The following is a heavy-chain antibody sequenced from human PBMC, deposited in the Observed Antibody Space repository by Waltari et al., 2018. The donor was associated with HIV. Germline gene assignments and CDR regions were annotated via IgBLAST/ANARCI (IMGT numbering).Heavy chain of an antibody. CDR1: GGSISSYS. D-gene: IGHD6-19*01. V-gene: IGHV4-59*01. CDR3: ARGYSSGWSYYYYYYGMDV. CDR2: IYYSGST. Sequence: QVQLQESGPGLVKPSETLSLTCTVSGGSISSYSWSWIRQPPGKGLEWIGYIYYSGSTNYNPSLKSRVTISVDTSKNQFSLKLSSVTAADTAVYYCARGYSSGWSYYYYYYGMDVWGQGTTVTVSS. J-gene: IGHJ6*02.